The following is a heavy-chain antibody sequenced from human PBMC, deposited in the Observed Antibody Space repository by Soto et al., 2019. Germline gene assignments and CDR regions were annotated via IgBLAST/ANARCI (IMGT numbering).Heavy chain of an antibody. CDR3: QGGDF. V-gene: IGHV4-34*01. CDR1: GGSCRGYF. D-gene: IGHD3-16*01. J-gene: IGHJ4*02. CDR2: IKDSGST. Sequence: SATLSLTSAVSGGSCRGYFWSWIRQAPGKGLEWIGEIKDSGSTYYNPSFKSRLTISVDTSKSQISLTLTSVTAADSAVYCCQGGDFWGQGT.